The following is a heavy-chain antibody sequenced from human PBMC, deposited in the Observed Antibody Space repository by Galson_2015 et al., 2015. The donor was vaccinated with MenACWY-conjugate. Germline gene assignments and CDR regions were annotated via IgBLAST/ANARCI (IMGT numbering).Heavy chain of an antibody. CDR1: GGSITSYY. D-gene: IGHD1-26*01. Sequence: LSLTCTVSGGSITSYYWNWIRQPPGKGLEWIGYVHHTGSTSYRPSLRSRVTMSVDTSNSHFSLKLSSVTAADTAVYYCARWEASLNAFDIWGRGTMVTVSS. J-gene: IGHJ3*02. CDR3: ARWEASLNAFDI. V-gene: IGHV4-59*01. CDR2: VHHTGST.